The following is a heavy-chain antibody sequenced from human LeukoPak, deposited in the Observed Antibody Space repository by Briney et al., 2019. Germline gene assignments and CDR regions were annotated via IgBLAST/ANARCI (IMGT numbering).Heavy chain of an antibody. D-gene: IGHD3-10*01. CDR2: INHSVST. CDR1: GGSFSGYY. V-gene: IGHV4-34*01. J-gene: IGHJ4*02. CDR3: ARAADYLGSGSQLGY. Sequence: PSETLSLTCAVYGGSFSGYYWSWVRQPPGKGLEWTGEINHSVSTKYNPSLKSRVTISVDTSKNQFSLKLTSVTAADTATYYCARAADYLGSGSQLGYWGQGILVTVSS.